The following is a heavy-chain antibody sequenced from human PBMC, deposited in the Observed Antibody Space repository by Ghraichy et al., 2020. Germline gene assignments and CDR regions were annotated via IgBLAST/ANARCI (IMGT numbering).Heavy chain of an antibody. CDR3: ARAASTDSGSFDY. V-gene: IGHV3-21*01. Sequence: GGSLRLSCAASGFTFSSYSMNWVRQAPGKGLEWVSSISSSSSYIYYADSVKGRFTISRDNAKNSLYLQMNSLRAEDTAVYYCARAASTDSGSFDYWGQGTLVTVSS. D-gene: IGHD3-10*01. CDR1: GFTFSSYS. CDR2: ISSSSSYI. J-gene: IGHJ4*02.